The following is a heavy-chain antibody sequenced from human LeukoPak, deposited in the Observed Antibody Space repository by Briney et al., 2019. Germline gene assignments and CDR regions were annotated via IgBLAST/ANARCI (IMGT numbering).Heavy chain of an antibody. J-gene: IGHJ4*02. D-gene: IGHD6-19*01. V-gene: IGHV3-30*02. CDR3: ARTDSGWYSPPGY. CDR1: GFTFSSYG. Sequence: PGGSLRLSCAASGFTFSSYGMHWVRQAPGKGLEWVAFIRYDGSNKYYADSVKGRFTISRDNAKNSLYLQMNSLRAEDTAVYYCARTDSGWYSPPGYWGQGTLVTVSS. CDR2: IRYDGSNK.